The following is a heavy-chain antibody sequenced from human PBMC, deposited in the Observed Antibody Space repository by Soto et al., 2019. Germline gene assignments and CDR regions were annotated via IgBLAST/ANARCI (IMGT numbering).Heavy chain of an antibody. Sequence: PSEALSLTCTVSGGSISSSSYYWGWIRQPPGKGLEWIGSIYYSGSTYYNPSLKSRVTISVDTSKNQFSLKLSSVTAAGTAVYYCARHGGGSGSYYNVRYYFDYWGQGTLVTVSS. CDR1: GGSISSSSYY. J-gene: IGHJ4*02. CDR2: IYYSGST. CDR3: ARHGGGSGSYYNVRYYFDY. D-gene: IGHD3-10*01. V-gene: IGHV4-39*01.